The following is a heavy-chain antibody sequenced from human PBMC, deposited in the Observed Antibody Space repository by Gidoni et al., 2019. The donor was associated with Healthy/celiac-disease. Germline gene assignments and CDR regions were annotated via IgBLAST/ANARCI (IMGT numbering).Heavy chain of an antibody. Sequence: EVQLVESGGGLVKPGGSLSLSCASSGVTFSSHSMHWVRQAPGKGLEWVSTISSSSSYIYYADSVKGRFTISRDNAKNSLYLQMNSLRAEDTAVYYCASPGRDTAMVTRQHDAFDIWGQGTMVTVSS. CDR3: ASPGRDTAMVTRQHDAFDI. D-gene: IGHD5-18*01. CDR1: GVTFSSHS. CDR2: ISSSSSYI. V-gene: IGHV3-21*01. J-gene: IGHJ3*02.